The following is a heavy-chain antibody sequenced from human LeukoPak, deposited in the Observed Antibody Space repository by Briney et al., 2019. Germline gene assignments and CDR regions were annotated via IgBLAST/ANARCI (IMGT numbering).Heavy chain of an antibody. CDR1: GASLSAFH. Sequence: SETLSLTCTVSGASLSAFHLTWFRQPAPKGLEWIGLIYRSGSTLFNPSLKSRVAMPVDLTKNQLSLKLTSVTAADTAMYYCARKDGDYWGRGTLVTVSS. J-gene: IGHJ4*02. CDR3: ARKDGDY. CDR2: IYRSGST. V-gene: IGHV4-4*07.